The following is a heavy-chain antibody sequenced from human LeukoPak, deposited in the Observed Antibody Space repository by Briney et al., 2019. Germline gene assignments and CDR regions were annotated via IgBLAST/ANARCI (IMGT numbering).Heavy chain of an antibody. D-gene: IGHD5-18*01. CDR1: GFTFSIYA. CDR2: ISYDGSNK. CDR3: ARSVDTAMVTDY. J-gene: IGHJ4*02. V-gene: IGHV3-30-3*01. Sequence: GGSLRLSCAASGFTFSIYAIHWVRQAPGKGLEWVAVISYDGSNKYYADSVKGRFTISRDNSKNTLYLQMNSLRAEDTAVYYCARSVDTAMVTDYWGQGTLVTVSS.